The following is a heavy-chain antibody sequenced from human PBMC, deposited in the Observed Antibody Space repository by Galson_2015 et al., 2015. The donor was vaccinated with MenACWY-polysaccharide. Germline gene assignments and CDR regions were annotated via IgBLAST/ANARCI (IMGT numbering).Heavy chain of an antibody. CDR3: TSPSYSSSWYVDY. CDR1: GFTFSGSA. V-gene: IGHV3-73*01. Sequence: SLRLSCAASGFTFSGSAKHWVRQASGKGLEWVGRIRSKANSYATAYAASVKGRFTISRDDSKNTAYLQMNSLKTEDTAVYYCTSPSYSSSWYVDYWGQGTLVTVSS. J-gene: IGHJ4*02. D-gene: IGHD6-13*01. CDR2: IRSKANSYAT.